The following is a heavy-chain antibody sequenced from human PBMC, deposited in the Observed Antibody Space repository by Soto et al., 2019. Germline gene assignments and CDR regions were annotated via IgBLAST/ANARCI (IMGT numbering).Heavy chain of an antibody. V-gene: IGHV3-9*01. CDR2: ISWSGDNM. CDR1: GFTFDDYA. Sequence: PLVESGGGLVQPGRSLRLSCAASGFTFDDYAMHWVRQAPGKGLEWVSGISWSGDNMAYADSVKGRFITSRDNVKNSLYLQMNSLRVEDTALYHCVKVSYSSLTTLGSAFDVWGQGTMVTVS. J-gene: IGHJ3*01. D-gene: IGHD4-4*01. CDR3: VKVSYSSLTTLGSAFDV.